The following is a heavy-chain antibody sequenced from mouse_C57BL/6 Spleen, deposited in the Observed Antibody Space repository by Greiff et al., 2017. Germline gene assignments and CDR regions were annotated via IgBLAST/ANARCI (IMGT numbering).Heavy chain of an antibody. CDR1: GYTFTSYW. D-gene: IGHD1-1*01. J-gene: IGHJ4*01. CDR3: ERGRGYGSSYDYAMDY. Sequence: QVQLQQSGAELVMPGASVTLSCKASGYTFTSYWMHWVKQRPGQGLEWIGEIDPSDSYTNYNQKFKGKSTLTVDNASSKAYMQLSSLTSEDSAVYYCERGRGYGSSYDYAMDYWGQGTSVTVSS. CDR2: IDPSDSYT. V-gene: IGHV1-69*01.